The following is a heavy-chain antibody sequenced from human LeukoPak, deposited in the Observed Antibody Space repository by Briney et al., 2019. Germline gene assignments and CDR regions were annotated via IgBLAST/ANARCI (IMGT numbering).Heavy chain of an antibody. CDR1: GFTFGDYA. CDR3: TRGGYDILTGYYCDY. D-gene: IGHD3-9*01. J-gene: IGHJ4*02. V-gene: IGHV3-49*04. CDR2: IRSKAYGGTT. Sequence: GGSLRLSCTASGFTFGDYAMSWVRQAPGKGLEWVGFIRSKAYGGTTEYAASVKGRFTISRDDSKSIAYLQMNSLKTEDTAVYYCTRGGYDILTGYYCDYWGQGPRSPSPQ.